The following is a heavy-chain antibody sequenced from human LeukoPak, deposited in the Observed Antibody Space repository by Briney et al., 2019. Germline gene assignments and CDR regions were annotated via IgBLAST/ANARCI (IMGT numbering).Heavy chain of an antibody. CDR2: INPNSGGT. V-gene: IGHV1-2*02. Sequence: ASVKVSCKASGYTFTGYYMHWVRQAPGQGLEWMGWINPNSGGTNYAQKLQGRVTMTTDTSTSTAYMELRSLRSDDTAVYYCARGSGPWYYFDYWGQGTLVTVSS. CDR1: GYTFTGYY. D-gene: IGHD3-10*01. CDR3: ARGSGPWYYFDY. J-gene: IGHJ4*02.